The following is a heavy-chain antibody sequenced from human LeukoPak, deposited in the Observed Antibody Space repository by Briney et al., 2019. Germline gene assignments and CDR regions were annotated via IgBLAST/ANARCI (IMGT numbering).Heavy chain of an antibody. J-gene: IGHJ5*02. V-gene: IGHV4-59*01. CDR1: GGSISSYY. CDR2: IYYSGST. Sequence: SETLSLTCTVSGGSISSYYWSWIRQPPGKGLEWIGYIYYSGSTNYNPSLKSRVTISVDTSKNQFSLKLSSVTAADTAVYYCAREYCSSTSCYRREVWFDPWGQGTLVTVSS. D-gene: IGHD2-2*01. CDR3: AREYCSSTSCYRREVWFDP.